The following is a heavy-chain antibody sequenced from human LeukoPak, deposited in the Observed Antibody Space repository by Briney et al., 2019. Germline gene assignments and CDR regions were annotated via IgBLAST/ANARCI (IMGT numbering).Heavy chain of an antibody. D-gene: IGHD2-15*01. CDR1: GGTFNNYT. CDR3: ARDSGYCGGGSCYPAYFDY. V-gene: IGHV1-69*05. CDR2: TIPMFGTA. Sequence: SVKVSCKASGGTFNNYTINWVRQAPGQGLECVGGTIPMFGTANYAQKFQGRVTITTDESTSTAYMELSSLRSEDTAVYYCARDSGYCGGGSCYPAYFDYWGQGTLVTVSS. J-gene: IGHJ4*02.